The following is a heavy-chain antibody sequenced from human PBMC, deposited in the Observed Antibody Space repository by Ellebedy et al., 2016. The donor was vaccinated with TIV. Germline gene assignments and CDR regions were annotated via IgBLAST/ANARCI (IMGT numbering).Heavy chain of an antibody. D-gene: IGHD3-22*01. CDR1: GFTFRSYP. CDR2: ISYDGTTQ. V-gene: IGHV3-30-3*01. Sequence: GESLKISCTVSGFTFRSYPFHWVRLAPGKGLEWVTLISYDGTTQYNADSVKGRFTISRDNSKNTVYLQMSSLRAEDTAVYYCGKEILVVVTPALDHWGQGTLVTVSS. CDR3: GKEILVVVTPALDH. J-gene: IGHJ4*02.